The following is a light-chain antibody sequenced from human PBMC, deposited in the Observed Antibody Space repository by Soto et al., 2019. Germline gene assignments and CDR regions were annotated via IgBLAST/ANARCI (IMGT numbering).Light chain of an antibody. Sequence: EIVLTQSPATLSLSPGERATLSCWASQSIGDNLAWYQQKPGQAPRLLIYAISYRATGIPARFSGSGSGTDFTLTISSLEPEDFAVYYCQQYNSYSTFGQGTKLEIK. V-gene: IGKV3-11*01. CDR3: QQYNSYST. CDR1: QSIGDN. CDR2: AIS. J-gene: IGKJ2*01.